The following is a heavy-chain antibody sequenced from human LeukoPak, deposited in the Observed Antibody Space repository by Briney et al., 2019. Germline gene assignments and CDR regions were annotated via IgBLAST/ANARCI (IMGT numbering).Heavy chain of an antibody. D-gene: IGHD2-15*01. J-gene: IGHJ3*02. Sequence: SVKVSCKASGGTFSSYAISWVRQAPGQGLEWMGGIIPIFGTANYAQKFQGRVTMTTDTSTSTAYMELRSLRSDDTAVYYCARLNRVVVVVAAGDDAFDIWGQGTMVTVSS. CDR3: ARLNRVVVVVAAGDDAFDI. CDR1: GGTFSSYA. CDR2: IIPIFGTA. V-gene: IGHV1-69*05.